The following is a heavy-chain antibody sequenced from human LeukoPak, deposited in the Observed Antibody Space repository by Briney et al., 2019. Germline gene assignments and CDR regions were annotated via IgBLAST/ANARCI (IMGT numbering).Heavy chain of an antibody. V-gene: IGHV3-23*01. CDR1: GFTFSSYW. J-gene: IGHJ5*02. CDR3: AKLHASAYYYNWFDP. Sequence: GGSLRLSCAASGFTFSSYWMNWARQAPGKGLEWVSAISGSGGSTHYADSVKGRFTISRDNSKNTLFLQMNSLRAEDTAVYYCAKLHASAYYYNWFDPWRQGTLVTVSS. CDR2: ISGSGGST. D-gene: IGHD3-22*01.